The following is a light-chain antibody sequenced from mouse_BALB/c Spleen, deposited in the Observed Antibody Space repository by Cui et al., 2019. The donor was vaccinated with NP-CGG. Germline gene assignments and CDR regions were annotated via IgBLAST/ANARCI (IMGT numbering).Light chain of an antibody. V-gene: IGLV1*01. CDR1: TGAVTTSNY. Sequence: QAVVTQESALTTSPGETVTLTCRSSTGAVTTSNYANWVQEKPHHLFTRLICGTKTRAPGVPARFSGSLIGDKAALTITGAQTEDVAIYFCVLWYSNHWVFGGGTKLTVL. J-gene: IGLJ1*01. CDR2: GTK. CDR3: VLWYSNHWV.